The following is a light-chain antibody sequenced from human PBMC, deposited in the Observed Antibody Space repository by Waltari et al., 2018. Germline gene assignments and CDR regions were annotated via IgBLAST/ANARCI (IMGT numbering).Light chain of an antibody. CDR3: QQHGSSPLT. Sequence: DIVLTQSPGTLSLSPGDRATLSCRASQSVSSSYLAWYQQKPGQAPRLLIYGASSRATGIPDRFSGSGSGTDFSLTISRLEPEDLAVYYCQQHGSSPLTFGGGTKVEIK. CDR2: GAS. V-gene: IGKV3-20*01. CDR1: QSVSSSY. J-gene: IGKJ4*01.